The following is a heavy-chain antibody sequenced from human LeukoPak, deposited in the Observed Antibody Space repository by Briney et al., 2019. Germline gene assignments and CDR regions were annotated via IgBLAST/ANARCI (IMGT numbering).Heavy chain of an antibody. Sequence: GGSLRLSCAASEFTFTVYWMHWVRQAPGKGLVWVSRINSDADKTGYAEAVKGRFTISRDNAKKTLYLKMNSLRGEDTAVYYCAREYYGILTGYYLDVWGKGTAVTVSS. CDR2: INSDADKT. V-gene: IGHV3-74*01. D-gene: IGHD3-9*01. CDR3: AREYYGILTGYYLDV. CDR1: EFTFTVYW. J-gene: IGHJ6*03.